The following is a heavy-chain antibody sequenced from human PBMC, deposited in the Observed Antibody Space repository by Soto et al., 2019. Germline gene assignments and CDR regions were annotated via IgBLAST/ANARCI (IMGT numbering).Heavy chain of an antibody. CDR3: ARAISSSWEWRWFDP. J-gene: IGHJ5*02. CDR2: IYYSGST. V-gene: IGHV4-31*03. CDR1: GGSISSGGYY. Sequence: QVQLQESGPGLVKPSQTLSLTCTVSGGSISSGGYYWSWIRQHPGKGLEWIGYIYYSGSTYYNPSLKSRVTRSVDTSKNQFSLKLSSVTAADTAVYYCARAISSSWEWRWFDPWGQGTLVTVSS. D-gene: IGHD6-13*01.